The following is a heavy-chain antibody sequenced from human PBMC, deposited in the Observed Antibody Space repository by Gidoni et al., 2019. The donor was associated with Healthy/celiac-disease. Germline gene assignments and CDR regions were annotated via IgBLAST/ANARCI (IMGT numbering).Heavy chain of an antibody. CDR3: ARGSEDTSMGSYYFDY. CDR1: GGSISSGGDY. V-gene: IGHV4-31*01. CDR2: SYYSGST. J-gene: IGHJ4*02. Sequence: QVQLQESGPGLVKPSQTLSLTCTVAGGSISSGGDYWGWIRQHPGKGLEWIGYSYYSGSTYYNPSLKSLVTISVDTSKNQFSLKLSSVTAADTAVYYCARGSEDTSMGSYYFDYWGQGTLVTVSS. D-gene: IGHD5-18*01.